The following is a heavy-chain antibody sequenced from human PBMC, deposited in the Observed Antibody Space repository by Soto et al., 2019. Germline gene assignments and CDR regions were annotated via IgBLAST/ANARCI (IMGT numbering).Heavy chain of an antibody. Sequence: ASVKVCCKAYGYTFTDYFMNWMRQAPGQRLEWMGIINPSGGSTSYAQKFQGRVTMTRDTSTSTVYMELSSLRSEDTAVYYCARNWSPNWFDPWGQGTLVTVSS. CDR3: ARNWSPNWFDP. CDR2: INPSGGST. CDR1: GYTFTDYF. J-gene: IGHJ5*02. V-gene: IGHV1-46*03.